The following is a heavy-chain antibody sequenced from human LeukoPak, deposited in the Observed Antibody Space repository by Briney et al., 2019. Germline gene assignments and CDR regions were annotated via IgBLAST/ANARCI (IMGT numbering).Heavy chain of an antibody. CDR1: GFTFSSSA. J-gene: IGHJ4*02. V-gene: IGHV3-23*01. CDR2: ISDTGRLX. CDR3: AKEGFDS. Sequence: GGSLRLSCAASGFTFSSSAMSWVRQAPGKGLEWVAAISDTGRLXXCADSVNGRFTISRDNSKNTLSLQMNSLRAEDTAVYYCAKEGFDSWGQGTLVTVSS.